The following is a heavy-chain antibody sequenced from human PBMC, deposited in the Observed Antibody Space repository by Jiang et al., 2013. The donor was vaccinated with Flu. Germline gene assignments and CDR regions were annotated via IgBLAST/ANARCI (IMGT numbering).Heavy chain of an antibody. CDR3: ARGVLVGYCSSISCYTQLDY. Sequence: GAEVKKPGASVKVSCTASGYTLSSYYMHWVRQAPGQGLEWMAIFNPSGGSTIYAQKFQGRVTLTRDTSTNTVYMELSSLRSEDTAVYYCARGVLVGYCSSISCYTQLDYWGQGTLVTVSS. CDR2: FNPSGGST. CDR1: GYTLSSYY. J-gene: IGHJ4*02. V-gene: IGHV1-46*01. D-gene: IGHD2-2*02.